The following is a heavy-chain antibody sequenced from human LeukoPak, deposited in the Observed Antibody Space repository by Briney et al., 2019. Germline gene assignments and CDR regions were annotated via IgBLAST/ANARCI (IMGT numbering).Heavy chain of an antibody. J-gene: IGHJ4*01. CDR2: IIAYNVNT. CDR1: GYTFTSYG. V-gene: IGHV1-18*01. D-gene: IGHD6-19*01. Sequence: ASVNVSCKASGYTFTSYGISWVRQAPGQGREWMGWIIAYNVNTNYAQKLQGRVTMTTDTSTSTANMELKSPRSADTAVYYCARALKMGYSSGRYSWGTGSSNDYWGQGTLVTVSS. CDR3: ARALKMGYSSGRYSWGTGSSNDY.